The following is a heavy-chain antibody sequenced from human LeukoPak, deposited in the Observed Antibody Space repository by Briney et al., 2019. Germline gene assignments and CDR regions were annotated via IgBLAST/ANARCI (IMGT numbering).Heavy chain of an antibody. D-gene: IGHD5-18*01. CDR3: ARVEYSYGYYYYYGMDV. V-gene: IGHV4-59*01. Sequence: PSETLSLTCTVSGGSISSYYWSRIRQPPGKGLEWIGYIYYSGSTNYNPSLKSRVTISVDTSKNQFSLKLSSVTAADTAVYYCARVEYSYGYYYYYGMDVWGQGTTVTVSS. CDR1: GGSISSYY. J-gene: IGHJ6*02. CDR2: IYYSGST.